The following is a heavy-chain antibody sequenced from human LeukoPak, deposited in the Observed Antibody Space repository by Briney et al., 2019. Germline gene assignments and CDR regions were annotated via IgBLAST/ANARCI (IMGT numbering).Heavy chain of an antibody. Sequence: ASVKVSCKASGATFSSYAISWVRQAPGQGLEWMGGIIPIFCTANYAQKLQGRVTITTDESTSTAYMELSSLRSEDTAVYYCARGGRDGPYYFDYWGQGTLVTVSS. CDR2: IIPIFCTA. J-gene: IGHJ4*02. CDR1: GATFSSYA. CDR3: ARGGRDGPYYFDY. V-gene: IGHV1-69*05. D-gene: IGHD5-24*01.